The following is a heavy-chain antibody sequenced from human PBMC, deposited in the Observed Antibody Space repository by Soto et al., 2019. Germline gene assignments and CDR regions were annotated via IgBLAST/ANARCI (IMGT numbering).Heavy chain of an antibody. CDR1: GFTVSSNY. D-gene: IGHD6-6*01. V-gene: IGHV3-53*01. J-gene: IGHJ6*02. CDR3: TGDSSSSPYYYGMDV. Sequence: EVQLVESGGGLIQPGGSLRLSCAASGFTVSSNYMSWVRQAPGKGLEWVSVIYSGGGTYYADSVKGRFTISRDNSKNTLYLQMNSLRAEDTAVYYCTGDSSSSPYYYGMDVWGQGDTGSVSS. CDR2: IYSGGGT.